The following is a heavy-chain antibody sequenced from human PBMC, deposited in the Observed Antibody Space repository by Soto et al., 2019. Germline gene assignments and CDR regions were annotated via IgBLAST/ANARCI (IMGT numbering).Heavy chain of an antibody. Sequence: ASVKVSCKVSGYTLTELSMHWVRQAPGKGLEWMGGFDPEDGETIYAQKFQGRVSITADKSTSTAYMDLNSLRSDDTAVYYCARVRVIRGVIPSHFGLWGQGTLVTAPQ. D-gene: IGHD3-10*01. CDR3: ARVRVIRGVIPSHFGL. J-gene: IGHJ4*02. V-gene: IGHV1-24*01. CDR1: GYTLTELS. CDR2: FDPEDGET.